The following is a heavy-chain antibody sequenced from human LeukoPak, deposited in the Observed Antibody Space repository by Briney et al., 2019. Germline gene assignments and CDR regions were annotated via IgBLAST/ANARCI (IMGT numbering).Heavy chain of an antibody. D-gene: IGHD2-15*01. Sequence: PGGSLRLSCAASGFTFSNYGKSWVRQAPGKGLEWVSAISATGGSTYYADSVKGRFIISRDNSKNTLYLQMNSLRAEDTAVYYCAKPPDCSGGSCYYYGMDVWGQGTTVTVSS. CDR2: ISATGGST. V-gene: IGHV3-23*01. CDR3: AKPPDCSGGSCYYYGMDV. CDR1: GFTFSNYG. J-gene: IGHJ6*02.